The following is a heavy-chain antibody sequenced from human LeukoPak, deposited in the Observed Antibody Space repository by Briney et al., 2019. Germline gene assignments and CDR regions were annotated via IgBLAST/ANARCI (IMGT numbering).Heavy chain of an antibody. CDR2: ISYDGSNK. Sequence: GGSLRLSCAASGFIFSSYAMHWVRQAPGKGLEWVAVISYDGSNKYYADSVKGRFTISRDNSKNTLYLQMNSLRAEDTAVYYCARVIWFGESKRDYWGQGTLVTVSS. D-gene: IGHD3-10*01. J-gene: IGHJ4*02. V-gene: IGHV3-30*14. CDR3: ARVIWFGESKRDY. CDR1: GFIFSSYA.